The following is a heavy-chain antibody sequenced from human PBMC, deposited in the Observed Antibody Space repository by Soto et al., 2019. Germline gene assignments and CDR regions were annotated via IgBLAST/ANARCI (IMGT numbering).Heavy chain of an antibody. J-gene: IGHJ4*02. D-gene: IGHD6-13*01. V-gene: IGHV4-34*01. CDR3: ARVTSSWGLVSYFDE. CDR2: INHSGST. Sequence: SETLSLTCAVYGGSFSGYYWSWIRQPPGKGLEWIGEINHSGSTNYNPSLKSRVTISVDTSKNQFSLKLSSVTAADTAVYYCARVTSSWGLVSYFDEWGQGTLVTVSS. CDR1: GGSFSGYY.